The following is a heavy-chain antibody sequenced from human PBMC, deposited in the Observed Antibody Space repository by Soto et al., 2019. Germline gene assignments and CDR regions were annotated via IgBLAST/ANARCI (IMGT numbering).Heavy chain of an antibody. CDR3: ARGTGAYEIDY. J-gene: IGHJ4*02. Sequence: QVHLLESGGGMVQPGKSLRLSCAASEFTFSGYAMHWVRQAPGKGLEWVAVISYDGSTQYYAESVKGLFTISRDNSNNTLYRHTSSLRAEDTAVYYCARGTGAYEIDYWGQATLVIVS. CDR2: ISYDGSTQ. V-gene: IGHV3-30-3*01. CDR1: EFTFSGYA. D-gene: IGHD1-26*01.